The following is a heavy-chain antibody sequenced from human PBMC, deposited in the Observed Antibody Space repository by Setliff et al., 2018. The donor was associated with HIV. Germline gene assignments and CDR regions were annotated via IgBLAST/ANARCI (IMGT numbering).Heavy chain of an antibody. CDR2: INQNGST. CDR1: GGSFSGYY. V-gene: IGHV4-34*01. Sequence: SETLSLTCAVYGGSFSGYYWSWIRQSPGKGLEWIGEINQNGSTNYNPSLKSRVTMSVETSKNQFSLKLRSVTATDTAVYYCARDSDYYDSSGRHIRLFDYWGQGTLVTVSS. D-gene: IGHD3-22*01. CDR3: ARDSDYYDSSGRHIRLFDY. J-gene: IGHJ4*02.